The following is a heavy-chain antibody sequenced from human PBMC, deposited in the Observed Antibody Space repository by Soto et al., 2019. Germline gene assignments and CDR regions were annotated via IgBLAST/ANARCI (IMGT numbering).Heavy chain of an antibody. CDR1: GGSISSYY. CDR2: IYYSGST. D-gene: IGHD1-26*01. Sequence: SETLSLTCTVSGGSISSYYWSWIRQPPGKGLEWIGYIYYSGSTNYNPSLKSRVTISVDTSKNQFSLKLSSVTAADTAVYYCAVVGAIDYWGQGTLVTVSS. V-gene: IGHV4-59*01. J-gene: IGHJ4*02. CDR3: AVVGAIDY.